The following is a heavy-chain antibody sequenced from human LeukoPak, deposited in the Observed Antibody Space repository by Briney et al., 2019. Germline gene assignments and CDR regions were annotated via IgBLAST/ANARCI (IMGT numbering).Heavy chain of an antibody. J-gene: IGHJ4*02. CDR3: AREAAGFGY. Sequence: GGSLRLSCAVSGFTVSSNYMSWVRQAPGKGLEWVSVIYSGGNTYYADSVKGRFAISRDTSKSTLFLRMNSLRAEDTAMYYCAREAAGFGYWGQGTLVTVSS. CDR1: GFTVSSNY. D-gene: IGHD6-13*01. CDR2: IYSGGNT. V-gene: IGHV3-66*01.